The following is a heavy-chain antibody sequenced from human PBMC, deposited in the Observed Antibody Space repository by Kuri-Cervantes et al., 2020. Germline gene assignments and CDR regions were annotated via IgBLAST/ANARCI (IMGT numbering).Heavy chain of an antibody. J-gene: IGHJ3*02. CDR2: IYYNGST. Sequence: SETLSLTCAVYGGSFSGYYWSWIRQPPGKGLEWIAYIYYNGSTDYNPSLKSRVTVSVDTSKSQFSLKLISVTAADTAVYYCARAFLPGFYDSSGQGAFDIWGQGTMVTVSS. CDR1: GGSFSGYY. CDR3: ARAFLPGFYDSSGQGAFDI. V-gene: IGHV4-59*12. D-gene: IGHD3-22*01.